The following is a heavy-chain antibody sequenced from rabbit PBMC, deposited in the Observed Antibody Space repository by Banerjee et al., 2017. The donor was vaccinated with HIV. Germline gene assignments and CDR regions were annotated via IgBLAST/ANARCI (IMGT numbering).Heavy chain of an antibody. CDR3: ARSDGGSTYYIL. CDR2: IYTGSGST. D-gene: IGHD8-1*01. J-gene: IGHJ4*01. V-gene: IGHV1S45*01. Sequence: QEQLVESGGDLVKPGASLTLTCTASGFTISTYGVNWVRQAPGKGLEWIGNIYTGSGSTNYASWAKGRFTISKAASTTVTLQMTSLTAADTATYFCARSDGGSTYYILWGQGTLVTVS. CDR1: GFTISTYG.